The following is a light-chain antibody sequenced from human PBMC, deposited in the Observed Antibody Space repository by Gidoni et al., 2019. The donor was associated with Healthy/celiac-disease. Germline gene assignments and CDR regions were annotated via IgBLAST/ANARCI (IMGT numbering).Light chain of an antibody. Sequence: EIVLTQSPGTLPLSPGERATISCRASQSVSSSYLAGYQQKPGQAPRLLIYGASSRAPGIPDRFSDSGSGTDFTLTINRLGPEDFALYYCQQYGSSPRTFGQGTKVEIK. CDR2: GAS. CDR3: QQYGSSPRT. CDR1: QSVSSSY. V-gene: IGKV3-20*01. J-gene: IGKJ1*01.